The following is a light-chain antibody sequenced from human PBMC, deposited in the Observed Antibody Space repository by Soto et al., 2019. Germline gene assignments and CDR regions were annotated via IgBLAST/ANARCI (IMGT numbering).Light chain of an antibody. J-gene: IGKJ1*01. CDR2: GAS. CDR3: QQYGRSKRWT. Sequence: EIVMTQSPATLSVSPGERATLSCMASQSVSSNLAWYQQKPGQAPRLLIYGASTRATGIPARFSGSGSGTDFNLNISRVEPEDFAMYYCQQYGRSKRWTFGQGTKVDIK. V-gene: IGKV3-15*01. CDR1: QSVSSN.